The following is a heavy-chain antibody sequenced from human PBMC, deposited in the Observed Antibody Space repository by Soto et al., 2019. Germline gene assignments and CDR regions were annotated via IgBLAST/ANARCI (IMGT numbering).Heavy chain of an antibody. CDR3: GILRSSSCYSGYYFDS. Sequence: TGGSLRLSCAASGFSFSSYAMTWVRQAPGKGLECVSSFSDGGSNTYYTDSVKGRFTVSRDNSKNTLLLQMNSLRAEDTAVYYCGILRSSSCYSGYYFDSWGQGTLVTVSS. CDR1: GFSFSSYA. V-gene: IGHV3-23*01. D-gene: IGHD6-13*01. CDR2: FSDGGSNT. J-gene: IGHJ4*02.